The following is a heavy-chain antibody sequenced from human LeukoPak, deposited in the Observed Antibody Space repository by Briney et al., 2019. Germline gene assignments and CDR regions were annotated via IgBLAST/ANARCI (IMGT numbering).Heavy chain of an antibody. CDR2: IYYSGST. D-gene: IGHD3-22*01. CDR1: GFTFSSYW. Sequence: PGGSLRLSCAASGFTFSSYWMSWIRQPPGKGLEWIGYIYYSGSTNYNPSLKSRVTISVDTSKNQFSLKLSSVTAADTAVYYCARSTDLYYYDSSGYYNDAFDIWGQGTMVTVSS. CDR3: ARSTDLYYYDSSGYYNDAFDI. J-gene: IGHJ3*02. V-gene: IGHV4-59*01.